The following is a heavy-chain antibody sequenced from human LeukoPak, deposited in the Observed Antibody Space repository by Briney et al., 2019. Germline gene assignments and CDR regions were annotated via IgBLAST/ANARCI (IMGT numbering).Heavy chain of an antibody. V-gene: IGHV3-23*01. Sequence: PGGSRRLSCAASGFTFSSYAMSWVRQAPGKGLEWVSAISGSGGSTYYADSVKGRFTISRDNSKNTLYRQMNSLRAEDTAVYYCAKDQEGPSVPAARGGFDPWGQGTLVTVSS. CDR1: GFTFSSYA. J-gene: IGHJ5*02. CDR2: ISGSGGST. CDR3: AKDQEGPSVPAARGGFDP. D-gene: IGHD2-2*01.